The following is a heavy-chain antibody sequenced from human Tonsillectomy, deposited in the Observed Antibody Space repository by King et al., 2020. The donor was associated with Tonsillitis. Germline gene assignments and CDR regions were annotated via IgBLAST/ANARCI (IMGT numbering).Heavy chain of an antibody. D-gene: IGHD2-2*01. J-gene: IGHJ6*03. Sequence: QLVQSGAEVKKPGASVKVSCKASGYTFTGYYMHWVRQAPGQGLEWMGWINPNTGGTNYAQKFQGWVTMTRDTSISTAYMELRRLRSDDTAVYYCARGGAGSAAYDYDYYYMDVWGKGTTVTVSS. CDR2: INPNTGGT. V-gene: IGHV1-2*04. CDR3: ARGGAGSAAYDYDYYYMDV. CDR1: GYTFTGYY.